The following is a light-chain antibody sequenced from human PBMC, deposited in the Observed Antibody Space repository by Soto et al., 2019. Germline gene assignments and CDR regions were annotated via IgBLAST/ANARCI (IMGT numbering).Light chain of an antibody. CDR2: GAS. CDR1: QSVSSN. Sequence: EIVMTQSPATLSVCTGERATLSCRASQSVSSNLAWYQQKPGQAPRLLIYGASTRATGIPARFSGSGSGTEFTLTISSLQSEHFAVYYCQQYNNWPRTFGQGTKVDIK. CDR3: QQYNNWPRT. V-gene: IGKV3-15*01. J-gene: IGKJ1*01.